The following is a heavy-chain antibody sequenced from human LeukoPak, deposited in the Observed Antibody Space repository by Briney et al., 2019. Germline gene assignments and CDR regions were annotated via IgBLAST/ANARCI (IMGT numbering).Heavy chain of an antibody. CDR3: ARTSWDYDSSGYYLKWFDP. D-gene: IGHD3-22*01. V-gene: IGHV1-46*01. CDR1: GYTFTSYY. J-gene: IGHJ5*02. Sequence: ASVKVSCKASGYTFTSYYVQWVRQAPGQGLEWMGIINPSGGSTSYAQKFQGRVTMTRDTSTSTVYMELSSLRSEDTAVYYCARTSWDYDSSGYYLKWFDPWGQGTLVTVSS. CDR2: INPSGGST.